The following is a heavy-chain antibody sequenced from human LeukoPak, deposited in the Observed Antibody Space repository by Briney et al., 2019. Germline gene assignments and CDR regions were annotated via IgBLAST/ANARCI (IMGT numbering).Heavy chain of an antibody. CDR2: INHSGST. D-gene: IGHD3/OR15-3a*01. V-gene: IGHV4-34*01. CDR1: GGSFSGYY. CDR3: ARGLRITPRTGGLDY. J-gene: IGHJ4*02. Sequence: SETLSLTCAVYGGSFSGYYWSWIRQPPGKGLEWIGEINHSGSTNYNPSLKSRVTISVDTSKNQFSLKLSSVTAADTAVYYCARGLRITPRTGGLDYWGQGTLVTVSS.